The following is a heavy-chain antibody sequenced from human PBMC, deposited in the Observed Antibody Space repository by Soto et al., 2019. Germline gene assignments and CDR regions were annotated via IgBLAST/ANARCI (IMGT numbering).Heavy chain of an antibody. Sequence: QVQLVQSGAEVKKPGSSVKVSCKASGGTFSSYTISWVRQAPGQGLEWMGRIIPILGIANYAQKFQGRVTITADKSTSTAYMELSSLRAEDTAVYYCASGRMVRGVIYCYYGMDVWGQGTTVTVSS. CDR2: IIPILGIA. CDR1: GGTFSSYT. J-gene: IGHJ6*02. V-gene: IGHV1-69*02. CDR3: ASGRMVRGVIYCYYGMDV. D-gene: IGHD3-10*01.